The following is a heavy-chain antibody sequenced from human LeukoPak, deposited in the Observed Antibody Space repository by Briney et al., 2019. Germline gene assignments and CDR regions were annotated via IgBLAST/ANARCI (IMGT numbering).Heavy chain of an antibody. V-gene: IGHV1-2*02. CDR3: ARWGRGGSSWYPKYFDY. Sequence: ASVKVSCKASGYTFTGYYMHWVRQAAGQGLEWMGCINPNSGGTNYAQKFQGRVTMTRDTSISTAYMELSRLRSDDTAVYYCARWGRGGSSWYPKYFDYWGQGTLVTVSS. CDR1: GYTFTGYY. J-gene: IGHJ4*02. D-gene: IGHD6-13*01. CDR2: INPNSGGT.